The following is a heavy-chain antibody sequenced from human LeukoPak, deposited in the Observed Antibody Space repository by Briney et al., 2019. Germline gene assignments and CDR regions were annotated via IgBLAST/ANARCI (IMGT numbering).Heavy chain of an antibody. CDR3: ARDRVWQGSSYYYYYFMDV. CDR2: IYTSGST. J-gene: IGHJ6*03. V-gene: IGHV4-4*07. CDR1: GGSISSYY. D-gene: IGHD3-10*01. Sequence: SETLSLTCTVSGGSISSYYWSWIRQPAGKGLEWIGRIYTSGSTNYNPSLKSRVTMSVDASKNQFSLKLSSVTAADTAVYYCARDRVWQGSSYYYYYFMDVWGKGTTVTISS.